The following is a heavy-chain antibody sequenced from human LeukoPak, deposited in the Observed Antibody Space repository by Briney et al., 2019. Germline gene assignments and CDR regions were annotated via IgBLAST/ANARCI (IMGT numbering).Heavy chain of an antibody. CDR3: ARDDIGNGDYEDY. CDR2: INPSGGST. CDR1: GYTFTTYY. J-gene: IGHJ4*02. Sequence: ASVKVSCKASGYTFTTYYMHWVRQAPGQGLEWMGIINPSGGSTSYAQKFQGRVTMTRDMSTSTVYMELSSLRSEDTAVYYCARDDIGNGDYEDYWGQGTLVTVSS. V-gene: IGHV1-46*01. D-gene: IGHD4-17*01.